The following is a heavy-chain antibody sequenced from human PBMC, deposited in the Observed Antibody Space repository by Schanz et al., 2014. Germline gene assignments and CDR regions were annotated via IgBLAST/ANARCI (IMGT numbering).Heavy chain of an antibody. V-gene: IGHV3-30*18. D-gene: IGHD2-8*02. CDR1: GFIFSNYG. J-gene: IGHJ4*02. Sequence: QERLVESGGGVVQPGRSLRLSCAASGFIFSNYGMHWVRQAPGGGLEWVAGISNGGSDEYYVDSVKGRITISRDNFKGALYLQMSSLRAEDTAVYYCAKSLESCPGGRCSRGYFDYWGQGTLVTVSS. CDR2: ISNGGSDE. CDR3: AKSLESCPGGRCSRGYFDY.